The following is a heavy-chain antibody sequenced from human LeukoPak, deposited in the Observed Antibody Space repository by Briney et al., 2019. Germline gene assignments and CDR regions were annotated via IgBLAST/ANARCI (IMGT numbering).Heavy chain of an antibody. CDR3: ARDGYCSSTSRPRRWFDP. CDR1: GGTFSSYV. CDR2: IIPILGIA. Sequence: GSSVKVSCKASGGTFSSYVISWVRQAPGQGLEWMGRIIPILGIANYAQKFQGRVTITADKSTSTAYMELSRLRSEDTAVYYCARDGYCSSTSRPRRWFDPWGQGTLVTVSS. J-gene: IGHJ5*02. V-gene: IGHV1-69*04. D-gene: IGHD2-2*03.